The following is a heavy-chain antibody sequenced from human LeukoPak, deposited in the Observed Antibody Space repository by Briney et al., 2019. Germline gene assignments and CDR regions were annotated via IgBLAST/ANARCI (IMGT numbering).Heavy chain of an antibody. CDR1: GYTFTGYY. D-gene: IGHD3-22*01. J-gene: IGHJ4*02. Sequence: ASVKVSCKASGYTFTGYYMHWVRQAPGQGLEWMGWINPNSVGTNYAQKFQGRVTMTRDTSISTAYMDLSRLRSDDTAVYYCARDPSDSSGYYHYVRWYFAYWGQGTLVTVSS. CDR2: INPNSVGT. CDR3: ARDPSDSSGYYHYVRWYFAY. V-gene: IGHV1-2*02.